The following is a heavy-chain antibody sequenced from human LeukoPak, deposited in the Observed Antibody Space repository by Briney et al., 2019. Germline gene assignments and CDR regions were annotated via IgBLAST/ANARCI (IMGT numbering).Heavy chain of an antibody. J-gene: IGHJ4*02. V-gene: IGHV4-34*01. CDR3: ARPYSVAGLYYFDY. CDR1: GGSFSGYY. CDR2: INHSGST. Sequence: SESLSLTCAVYGGSFSGYYWSWIRQPPWKGLEWIGEINHSGSTNYNPSLKSRVTISVDTSKNQFSLKLSSVTAADTAVYYCARPYSVAGLYYFDYWGQGTLVTVSS. D-gene: IGHD6-19*01.